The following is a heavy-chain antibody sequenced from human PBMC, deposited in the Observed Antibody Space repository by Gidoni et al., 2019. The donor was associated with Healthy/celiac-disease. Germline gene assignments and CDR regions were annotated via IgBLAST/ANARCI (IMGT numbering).Heavy chain of an antibody. D-gene: IGHD1-26*01. CDR3: ATAGGSYYFNAFDI. CDR1: GSTLTELS. CDR2: LDPEDGET. V-gene: IGHV1-24*01. J-gene: IGHJ3*02. Sequence: QVPLVPPGAEVKKPAASVEVSCKASGSTLTELSMHWVRQAPGKGLEWMGGLDPEDGETIYAQKFQGRVTMTEDTSTDTAYMELSSLRSEDTAVYYCATAGGSYYFNAFDIWGQGTMVTVSS.